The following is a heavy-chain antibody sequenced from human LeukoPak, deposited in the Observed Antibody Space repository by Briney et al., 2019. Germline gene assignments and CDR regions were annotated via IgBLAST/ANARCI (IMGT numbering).Heavy chain of an antibody. Sequence: ASVKVSCKAPGYSFTTYAMNWVRQAPGQGLEWMGWINTNTGNPTYAQGFTGRFVFSLDTSVSTAYLQISSLKAEDTAVYYCARELLITRTWFDPWGQGTLVTVSS. J-gene: IGHJ5*02. CDR2: INTNTGNP. D-gene: IGHD3-22*01. CDR1: GYSFTTYA. CDR3: ARELLITRTWFDP. V-gene: IGHV7-4-1*02.